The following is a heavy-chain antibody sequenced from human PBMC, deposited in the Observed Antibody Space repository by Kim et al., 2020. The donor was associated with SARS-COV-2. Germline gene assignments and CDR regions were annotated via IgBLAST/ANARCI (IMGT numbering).Heavy chain of an antibody. CDR1: GASITSYNYH. V-gene: IGHV4-39*01. J-gene: IGHJ4*01. CDR3: ARRVDNWTVVYFDY. CDR2: ISYSGST. Sequence: SETLSLTCTVSGASITSYNYHWDWIRQPPGKGLEWIGTISYSGSTFYNPSLKSRVSITEDTSENQFSLKLTSVTATDTAMYYCARRVDNWTVVYFDYWG. D-gene: IGHD1-1*01.